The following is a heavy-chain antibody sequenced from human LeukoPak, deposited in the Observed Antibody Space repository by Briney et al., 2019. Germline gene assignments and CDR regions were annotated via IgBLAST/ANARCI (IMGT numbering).Heavy chain of an antibody. D-gene: IGHD3-10*01. V-gene: IGHV5-51*01. CDR1: GYSFTNNW. CDR3: ARAYHGSGRYFHY. Sequence: GESLKISCKGSGYSFTNNWIAWVRQMPGKGLEWMGIIYPGDSDTRYSPSFQGQVTISADKSISTAYLQWSSLKASDTAMYYCARAYHGSGRYFHYWGQGTLVTVSS. J-gene: IGHJ4*02. CDR2: IYPGDSDT.